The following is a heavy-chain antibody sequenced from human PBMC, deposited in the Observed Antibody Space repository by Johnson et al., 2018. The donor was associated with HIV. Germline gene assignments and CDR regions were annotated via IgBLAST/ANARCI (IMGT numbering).Heavy chain of an antibody. CDR1: GFTFRNFG. V-gene: IGHV3-30*02. Sequence: QVQLVESGGGVVQPGGSLTLSCAASGFTFRNFGIHWVRQAPGKGLEWVAFIRFDGNNKYYADSVKGRFTIYRENYKNTLYLQMNSLRAEDTAVYYCAKDRTGGYCSSSSCFDAFDIWGQGTMVTVSS. J-gene: IGHJ3*02. CDR2: IRFDGNNK. D-gene: IGHD2-2*01. CDR3: AKDRTGGYCSSSSCFDAFDI.